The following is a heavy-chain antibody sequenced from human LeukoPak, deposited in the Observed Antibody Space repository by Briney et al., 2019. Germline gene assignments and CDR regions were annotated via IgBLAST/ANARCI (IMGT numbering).Heavy chain of an antibody. D-gene: IGHD3-9*01. CDR1: GVSLDNAW. J-gene: IGHJ5*02. CDR2: VYYSGNSGNTYSNP. Sequence: GSLTLSCTASGVSLDNAWMSWVRQAPGKGLEWIGYVYYSGNSGNTYSNPYYSPSLKSRVTISLDTSKNQFSLNLRSVTAADTAVYYCARGVLTGYYSNSGYNWFDPWGQGTLVTVSS. V-gene: IGHV4-59*12. CDR3: ARGVLTGYYSNSGYNWFDP.